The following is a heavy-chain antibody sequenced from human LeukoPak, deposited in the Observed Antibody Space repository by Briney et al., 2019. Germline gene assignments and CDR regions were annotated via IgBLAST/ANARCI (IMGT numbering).Heavy chain of an antibody. D-gene: IGHD7-27*01. CDR2: IRYDGSNK. CDR3: AKDLTGYFDY. V-gene: IGHV3-30*02. Sequence: HPGGSLRLSCAAYGFTFSSYGMDWVRQARGKGMEWVAFIRYDGSNKYYAEWGKGRFTISRDNSKNTLYLQMNSLRAEDTAVYYCAKDLTGYFDYWGQGTLVTVSS. J-gene: IGHJ4*02. CDR1: GFTFSSYG.